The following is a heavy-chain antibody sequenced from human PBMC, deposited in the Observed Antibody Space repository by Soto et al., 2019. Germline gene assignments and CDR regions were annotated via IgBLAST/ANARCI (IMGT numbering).Heavy chain of an antibody. CDR1: GFTFDDYT. V-gene: IGHV3-43*01. CDR3: VKGASGAGFVFDA. Sequence: GGSLRLSCTASGFTFDDYTMHWVRQRPGKGLEWVSLVSWDSSNKIYADSVKGRFTISRDNISNSLFLQMNGLRTEDTAVYFCVKGASGAGFVFDAWGLGTTVTVSS. J-gene: IGHJ3*01. D-gene: IGHD3-16*01. CDR2: VSWDSSNK.